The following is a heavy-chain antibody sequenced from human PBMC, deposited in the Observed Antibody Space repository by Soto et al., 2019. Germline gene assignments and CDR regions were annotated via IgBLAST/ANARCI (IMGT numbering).Heavy chain of an antibody. J-gene: IGHJ4*02. D-gene: IGHD3-22*01. Sequence: GESLKISCKGSGCNFAGYWITWVRQKPGKGLEWMGRIDPSDSQTYYSPSFRGHVTISVTKSITTVFLQWSSLRASDTAMYYCARQIYDSDTGPNFQYYFDSWGQGTPVTVSS. CDR1: GCNFAGYW. CDR3: ARQIYDSDTGPNFQYYFDS. V-gene: IGHV5-10-1*01. CDR2: IDPSDSQT.